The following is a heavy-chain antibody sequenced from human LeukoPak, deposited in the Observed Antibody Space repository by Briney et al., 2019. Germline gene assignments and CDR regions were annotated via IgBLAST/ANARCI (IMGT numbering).Heavy chain of an antibody. CDR3: ARGRDGYKDY. V-gene: IGHV1-46*01. CDR2: INPSGGST. Sequence: ASVKVSCKASGYTFTGYYMHWVRQTPGQGLEWMGIINPSGGSTGYAQRFQGRVTMTRDTSTSTVYMELSSLRSEDTAVYYCARGRDGYKDYWGQGTLVTVSS. D-gene: IGHD5-24*01. J-gene: IGHJ4*02. CDR1: GYTFTGYY.